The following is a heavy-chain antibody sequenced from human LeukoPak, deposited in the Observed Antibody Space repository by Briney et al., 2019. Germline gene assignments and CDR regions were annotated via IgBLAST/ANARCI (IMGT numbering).Heavy chain of an antibody. CDR3: ARDSYWLGGTIGAFDI. CDR2: ISSRTTTK. CDR1: GFTFSSYS. V-gene: IGHV3-48*04. D-gene: IGHD3-10*01. J-gene: IGHJ3*02. Sequence: GGSLRLSCEASGFTFSSYSMDWVRQAPGKGLEWVSYISSRTTTKYYADSVKGRFTISRDNAKNSLYLQMNSLRAEDTAVYYCARDSYWLGGTIGAFDIWGQGTMVTVSS.